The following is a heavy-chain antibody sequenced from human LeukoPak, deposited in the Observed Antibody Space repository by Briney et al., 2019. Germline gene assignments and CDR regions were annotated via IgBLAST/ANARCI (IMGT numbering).Heavy chain of an antibody. V-gene: IGHV3-23*01. D-gene: IGHD3-22*01. Sequence: GGSLRLSCAASGFTFSSYAMSWVRQAPGKGLEWVSGINGSGDNTYYADSVKGRFTISRDNSKNTLYVQVNSLGTEDTAAYYCAKGSYYDSSGSFYFDYWGQGTLVTVSS. CDR3: AKGSYYDSSGSFYFDY. CDR2: INGSGDNT. CDR1: GFTFSSYA. J-gene: IGHJ4*02.